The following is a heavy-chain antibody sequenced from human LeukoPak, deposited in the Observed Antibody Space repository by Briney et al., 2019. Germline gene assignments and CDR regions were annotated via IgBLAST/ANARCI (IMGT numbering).Heavy chain of an antibody. CDR2: INTDDSST. V-gene: IGHV3-74*01. CDR1: GFTFSRYW. CDR3: ARGGYSSGLDY. Sequence: GGSLRLSCAASGFTFSRYWMHWVRQAPGKGLVWVSRINTDDSSTIYADFVKSRFTVSRDIAKNTLYLQMNSLRAEDTAVYYCARGGYSSGLDYWGQGTLVTVSS. J-gene: IGHJ4*02. D-gene: IGHD6-19*01.